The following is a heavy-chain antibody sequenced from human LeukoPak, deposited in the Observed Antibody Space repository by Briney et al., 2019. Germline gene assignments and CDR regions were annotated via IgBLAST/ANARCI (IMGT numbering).Heavy chain of an antibody. V-gene: IGHV3-23*01. J-gene: IGHJ3*02. Sequence: GGPLRLSCAASGFIFSSYAMSGVREAPGKGLVGVSAISGSGGSTYYGDSVRGRLTISRDNSENTLYLQMNSLRAEDTAVYYCPKDYYDRSGHAPLPDAFDIWGQGTMVTVSS. CDR1: GFIFSSYA. CDR3: PKDYYDRSGHAPLPDAFDI. CDR2: ISGSGGST. D-gene: IGHD3-22*01.